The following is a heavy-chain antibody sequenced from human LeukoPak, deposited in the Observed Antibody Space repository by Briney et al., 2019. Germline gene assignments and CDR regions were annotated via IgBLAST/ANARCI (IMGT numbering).Heavy chain of an antibody. D-gene: IGHD3-3*01. CDR3: ARDQGYDFWSGYYGGYWYFDL. CDR1: GGSISSYY. Sequence: PSETLSLTCTVSGGSISSYYWSWIRQPAGKGLEWIGRIYTSGSTNYNPSLKSRATMSVDTSKNQFSLKLSSVTAADTAVYYCARDQGYDFWSGYYGGYWYFDLWGRGTLVTVSS. J-gene: IGHJ2*01. CDR2: IYTSGST. V-gene: IGHV4-4*07.